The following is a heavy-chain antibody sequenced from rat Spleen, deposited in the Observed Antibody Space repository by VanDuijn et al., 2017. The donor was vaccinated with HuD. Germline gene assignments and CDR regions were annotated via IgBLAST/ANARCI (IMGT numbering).Heavy chain of an antibody. J-gene: IGHJ2*01. CDR1: GYSITSGYG. V-gene: IGHV3-3*01. CDR2: INSAGST. CDR3: ARWDYYDGTYGVMDA. D-gene: IGHD1-12*02. Sequence: EVQLQESGPGLVKPSQSLSLTCSVTGYSITSGYGWNWIRKFPGNKLEWMGYINSAGSTNYNPSLKSRISITRDTSKNQVFLQVNSVTTEDTATYYCARWDYYDGTYGVMDAWGQGVMVTVSS.